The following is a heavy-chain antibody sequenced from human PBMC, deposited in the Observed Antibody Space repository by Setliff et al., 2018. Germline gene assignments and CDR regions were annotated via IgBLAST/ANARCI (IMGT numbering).Heavy chain of an antibody. CDR3: ARVDNFWSGPIDY. Sequence: PSETLSLTCAVYGGSFSDYYWSWIRQPPGKGLGWIGEINHSGSTNYNPSLKSRVTISVDTSKNQFSLKLSSVTAADTAVYYCARVDNFWSGPIDYWGQGTLVTVSS. V-gene: IGHV4-34*01. CDR2: INHSGST. CDR1: GGSFSDYY. J-gene: IGHJ4*02. D-gene: IGHD3-3*01.